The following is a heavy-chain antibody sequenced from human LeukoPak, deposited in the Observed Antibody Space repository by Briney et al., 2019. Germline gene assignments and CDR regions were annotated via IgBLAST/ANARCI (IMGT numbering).Heavy chain of an antibody. V-gene: IGHV3-23*01. CDR3: VKDLRSDFMGVLSRYLSY. CDR2: ISGSGGTT. CDR1: GFTFSSYA. J-gene: IGHJ4*02. D-gene: IGHD2/OR15-2a*01. Sequence: GGSLRLSCAASGFTFSSYAMRSVRQARGKGLEWVSAISGSGGTTYYAASVKGRFTVSRDNSKNTLYLQMSSLRAEDTAVYLCVKDLRSDFMGVLSRYLSYWGQGTLVTVSS.